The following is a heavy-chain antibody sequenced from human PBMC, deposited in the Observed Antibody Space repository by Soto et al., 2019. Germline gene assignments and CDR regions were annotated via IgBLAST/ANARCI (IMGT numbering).Heavy chain of an antibody. CDR3: ARVGTYRGGGGGIGC. CDR1: GYTFTSYY. D-gene: IGHD2-21*01. Sequence: ASVKVSCKASGYTFTSYYMHWVRQAPGQGLEWMGIINPSGGSTSYAQKFQCRVTMTRDTSTSTVYMKLSSLRSEDTAVYYCARVGTYRGGGGGIGCWGQGTMVNVSS. J-gene: IGHJ4*02. CDR2: INPSGGST. V-gene: IGHV1-46*01.